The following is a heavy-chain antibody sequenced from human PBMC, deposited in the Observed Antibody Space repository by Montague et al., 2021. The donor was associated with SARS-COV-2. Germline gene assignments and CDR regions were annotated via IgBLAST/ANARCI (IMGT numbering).Heavy chain of an antibody. CDR3: ARRGSTVGRVIVSRYYFDF. J-gene: IGHJ4*02. CDR1: GASRSTKNYY. CDR2: ISYSATS. Sequence: SETLSLTCTFSGASRSTKNYYWGWIRQPPGKGLEWIGSISYSATSYSNPSLKSRVTMSVDTSRNQLSLNLSSVTVADTAVYYCARRGSTVGRVIVSRYYFDFWGQGTLVTVSS. V-gene: IGHV4-39*01. D-gene: IGHD3-16*02.